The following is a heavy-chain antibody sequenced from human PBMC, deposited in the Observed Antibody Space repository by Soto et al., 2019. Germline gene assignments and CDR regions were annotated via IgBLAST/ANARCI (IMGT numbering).Heavy chain of an antibody. Sequence: GGSLRLSCAASGFTFSSYAMHWVRQAPGKGLEWVAVISYDGSNKYYADSVKGRFTISRDNSKNTLYLQMNSLRAEDTAVYYCARAPGTIFGVVRGGMGVWGQGTTVTVSS. CDR1: GFTFSSYA. V-gene: IGHV3-30-3*01. CDR2: ISYDGSNK. J-gene: IGHJ6*02. CDR3: ARAPGTIFGVVRGGMGV. D-gene: IGHD3-3*01.